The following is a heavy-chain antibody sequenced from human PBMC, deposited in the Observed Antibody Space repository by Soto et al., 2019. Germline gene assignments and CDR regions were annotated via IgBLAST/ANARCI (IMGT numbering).Heavy chain of an antibody. CDR3: TREITASDY. Sequence: LRLSCTASGFTFSSYAMNWVRQAPGKGLEWVSSISSSSSHIYYVDSVKGRFTVSRDNAKNSVFLQMNSLRAEDTAVYYCTREITASDYWGQGNLVTVSS. CDR2: ISSSSSHI. V-gene: IGHV3-21*01. CDR1: GFTFSSYA. J-gene: IGHJ4*02.